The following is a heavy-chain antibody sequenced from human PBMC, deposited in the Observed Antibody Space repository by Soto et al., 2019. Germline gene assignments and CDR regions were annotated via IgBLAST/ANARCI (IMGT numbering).Heavy chain of an antibody. CDR3: AGLTLAPAGPWSYYYYGMDK. Sequence: SQTLFVPCTLCVGRASIGGYYWSWMPQPPGKGWDSIGYLYHTARTYYNLSVKSRVTISVDTSKQQFCLNLTYATAPDTAAYPCAGLTLAPAGPWSYYYYGMDKWGQGTPVTVSS. D-gene: IGHD6-13*01. J-gene: IGHJ6*02. CDR1: VGRASIGGYY. CDR2: LYHTART. V-gene: IGHV4-30-4*08.